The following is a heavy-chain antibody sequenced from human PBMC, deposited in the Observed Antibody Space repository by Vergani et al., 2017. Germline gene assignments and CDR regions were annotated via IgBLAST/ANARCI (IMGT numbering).Heavy chain of an antibody. V-gene: IGHV4-61*02. D-gene: IGHD6-13*01. Sequence: QVQLQESGPGLVKPSQTLSLSCTVSGGSVRTSIGYYWTWIRQPAGKTLEWIGGIFSSGTTNYNPSFKNRVTMSVDTSKNPFSLKLNSVTAADTAVYYCARGSRAEGGSGPDKWGQGTVVTVSS. J-gene: IGHJ4*02. CDR3: ARGSRAEGGSGPDK. CDR2: IFSSGTT. CDR1: GGSVRTSIGYY.